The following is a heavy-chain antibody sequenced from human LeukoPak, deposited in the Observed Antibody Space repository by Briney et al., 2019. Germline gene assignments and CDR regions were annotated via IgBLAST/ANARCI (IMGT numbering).Heavy chain of an antibody. CDR3: ARHEKLMVYAIWFDP. Sequence: SETLSLTCTVSGGSISSGDYYWSWIRQPPGKGLEWIGYIYYSGSTYYNPSLKSRVTISVDTSKNQFSLKLSSVTAADTAVYYCARHEKLMVYAIWFDPWGQGTLVTVSS. J-gene: IGHJ5*02. CDR1: GGSISSGDYY. CDR2: IYYSGST. V-gene: IGHV4-39*01. D-gene: IGHD2-8*01.